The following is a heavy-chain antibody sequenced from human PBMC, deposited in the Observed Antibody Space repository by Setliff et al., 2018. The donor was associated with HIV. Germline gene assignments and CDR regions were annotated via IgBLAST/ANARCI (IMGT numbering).Heavy chain of an antibody. D-gene: IGHD2-2*01. J-gene: IGHJ4*02. CDR3: ARPRGNDYAGSGFDN. CDR1: GYNFVDYS. Sequence: PGESPKISCQGSGYNFVDYSIAWVRQVPGKGLEWMGIIYPVDSETRYSPSFQGQVTISADKSINTAYLQWTTLKASDSAMYYCARPRGNDYAGSGFDNWGQGTLVTAPQ. CDR2: IYPVDSET. V-gene: IGHV5-51*01.